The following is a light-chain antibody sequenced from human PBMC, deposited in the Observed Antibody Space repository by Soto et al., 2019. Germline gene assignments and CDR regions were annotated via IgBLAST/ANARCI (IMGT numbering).Light chain of an antibody. Sequence: DIVMTQSPDSLAVSLGERATINCKSSQSVLYSSNNKNYLAWYQQRPGHPPKLLIYWASTREYGVPDRFSGSGSGTDFTLTISSLQAEDVAVYYCQQYLSPPFTFGQGTNLEIK. CDR1: QSVLYSSNNKNY. V-gene: IGKV4-1*01. CDR3: QQYLSPPFT. CDR2: WAS. J-gene: IGKJ2*01.